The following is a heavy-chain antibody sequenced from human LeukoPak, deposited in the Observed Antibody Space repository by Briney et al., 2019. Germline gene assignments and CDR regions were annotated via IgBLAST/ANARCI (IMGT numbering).Heavy chain of an antibody. CDR1: GGSISSYY. Sequence: PSETLSLTCTVSGGSISSYYWSWIRQPPGKGLEWIGYIYYSGSTNYNPSLKSRVTISVDTSKNQFSLKLSSVTAADTAVYYCAKSISPYYYDSSGLGDYWGQGTLVTVSS. D-gene: IGHD3-22*01. CDR3: AKSISPYYYDSSGLGDY. CDR2: IYYSGST. V-gene: IGHV4-59*01. J-gene: IGHJ4*02.